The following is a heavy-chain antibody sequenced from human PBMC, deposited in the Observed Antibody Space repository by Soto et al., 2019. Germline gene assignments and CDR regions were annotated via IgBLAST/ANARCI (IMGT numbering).Heavy chain of an antibody. D-gene: IGHD2-15*01. CDR3: ARRYCSGGSCYRPRKGEAAFDI. CDR1: GGSFSGYY. V-gene: IGHV4-34*01. Sequence: QVQLQQWGAGLLKPSETLSLTCAVYGGSFSGYYWSWIRQPPGKGLEWIGEINHSGSTNYNPSLKSRVTISVDTSTNHFYLKLSSVTAADTAVYYCARRYCSGGSCYRPRKGEAAFDIWGQGTMVTVSS. J-gene: IGHJ3*02. CDR2: INHSGST.